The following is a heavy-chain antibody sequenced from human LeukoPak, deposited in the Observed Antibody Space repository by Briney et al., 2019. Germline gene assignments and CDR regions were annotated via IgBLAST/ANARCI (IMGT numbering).Heavy chain of an antibody. J-gene: IGHJ4*02. Sequence: PGGSLRLSCAASGFTFSSYSMNWVRQAPGKGLEWVSSISSSSSYIYYADSVKGRFTISRDNAKNSLYLQMNSLRAEDTAVYYCAKIQYCSSTSCYDAAIDYWGQGTLVTVSS. CDR3: AKIQYCSSTSCYDAAIDY. CDR1: GFTFSSYS. CDR2: ISSSSSYI. V-gene: IGHV3-21*01. D-gene: IGHD2-2*01.